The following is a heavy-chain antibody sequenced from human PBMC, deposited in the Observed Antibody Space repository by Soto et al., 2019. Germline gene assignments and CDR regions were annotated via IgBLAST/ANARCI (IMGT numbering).Heavy chain of an antibody. CDR1: GYTFTGYY. CDR2: INPNSGGT. CDR3: ARERGAGGDPYSFDY. Sequence: ASVKVSCKASGYTFTGYYMHWVRQAPGQGLEWMGWINPNSGGTNYAQKFQGWVTMTRDTSISTAYMELSRLGSDDTVFYYAARERGAGGDPYSFDYWGQGTLVTVSS. D-gene: IGHD2-21*02. J-gene: IGHJ4*02. V-gene: IGHV1-2*04.